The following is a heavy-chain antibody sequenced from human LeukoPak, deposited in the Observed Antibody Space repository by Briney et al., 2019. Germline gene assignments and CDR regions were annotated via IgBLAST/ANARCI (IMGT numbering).Heavy chain of an antibody. CDR3: AKDGDSSSRDFDY. CDR2: MSGRGDNT. D-gene: IGHD6-6*01. Sequence: GGSLRLSCAASGFTFTGYAMSWVRQAPGKGLEWVSAMSGRGDNTYYANSVKGRFTISRDNSRNTLYLQMNSLRAEDTAVYYCAKDGDSSSRDFDYWGQGTLVTVS. J-gene: IGHJ4*02. V-gene: IGHV3-23*01. CDR1: GFTFTGYA.